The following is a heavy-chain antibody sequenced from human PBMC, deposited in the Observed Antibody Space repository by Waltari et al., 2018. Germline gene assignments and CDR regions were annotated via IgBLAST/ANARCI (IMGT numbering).Heavy chain of an antibody. J-gene: IGHJ4*02. CDR1: GGTFSSYA. CDR3: ARDPSGSQTYYFDY. Sequence: QVQLVQSGAEVKKPGSSVKVSCKASGGTFSSYAISWVRQAPGQGLEWMGGIIPILGTANYAQKFQGRVTITADESTSTAYMELSSLRSEDTAVYYCARDPSGSQTYYFDYWGQGTLVTVSS. D-gene: IGHD1-26*01. CDR2: IIPILGTA. V-gene: IGHV1-69*13.